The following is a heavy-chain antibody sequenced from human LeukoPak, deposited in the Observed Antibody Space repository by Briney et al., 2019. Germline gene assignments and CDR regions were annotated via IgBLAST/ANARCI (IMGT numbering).Heavy chain of an antibody. CDR3: AKDPDSSGYYVGWFDP. V-gene: IGHV3-74*01. Sequence: GGSLRLSCAASGFTFSSYWMHWVRQAPGKGLVWVSRINSDGSSTSYADSVKGRFTISRDNSKNTLYLQMNSLRAEDTAVYYCAKDPDSSGYYVGWFDPWGQGTLVTVSS. J-gene: IGHJ5*02. CDR2: INSDGSST. D-gene: IGHD3-22*01. CDR1: GFTFSSYW.